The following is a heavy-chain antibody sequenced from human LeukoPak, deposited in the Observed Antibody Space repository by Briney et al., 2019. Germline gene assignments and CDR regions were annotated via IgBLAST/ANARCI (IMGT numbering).Heavy chain of an antibody. V-gene: IGHV3-33*01. CDR3: ARDSCSSTSCPLRGLDY. D-gene: IGHD2-2*01. Sequence: PGGSLRLSCAASGFTFSSYGMHWVRQAPGKGLVWVAVIWYDGSNKYYADSVKGRFTISRDNSKNTLYLQMNSLRAEDTAVYYCARDSCSSTSCPLRGLDYWGQGTLVTVSS. J-gene: IGHJ4*02. CDR1: GFTFSSYG. CDR2: IWYDGSNK.